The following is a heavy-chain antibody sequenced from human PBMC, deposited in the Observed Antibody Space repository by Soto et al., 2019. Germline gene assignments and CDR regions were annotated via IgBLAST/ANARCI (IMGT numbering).Heavy chain of an antibody. CDR2: IWYDGSNK. CDR3: ASSVTTDAFDI. V-gene: IGHV3-33*01. CDR1: GFTFSSYG. D-gene: IGHD4-17*01. Sequence: QVQLVESGGGVVQPGRSLRLSCAASGFTFSSYGMHWVRQAPGKGLEWVAVIWYDGSNKYYADSVKGRFTISRDNSKKPLYLQMNSLRAEDTAVYYCASSVTTDAFDIWLQGTMVTVSS. J-gene: IGHJ3*02.